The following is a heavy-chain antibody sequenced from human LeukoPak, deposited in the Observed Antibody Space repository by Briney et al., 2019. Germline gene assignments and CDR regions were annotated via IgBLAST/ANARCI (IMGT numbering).Heavy chain of an antibody. J-gene: IGHJ4*02. V-gene: IGHV3-66*04. Sequence: GGSLRLSCAASGFTVSSNYMSWVRQAPGKGLEWVSVIYSDGTTYYPDSVKGRFTISRDNSKNTLYPQMNDLRAEDTAVYYCARLAVAYFDYWGQGTLVTVSS. CDR1: GFTVSSNY. D-gene: IGHD6-19*01. CDR3: ARLAVAYFDY. CDR2: IYSDGTT.